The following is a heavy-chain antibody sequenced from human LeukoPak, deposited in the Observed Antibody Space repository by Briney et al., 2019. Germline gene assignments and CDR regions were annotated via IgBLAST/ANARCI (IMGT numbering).Heavy chain of an antibody. CDR1: GFTFSSYE. D-gene: IGHD6-13*01. CDR2: ISSSGSTI. J-gene: IGHJ5*01. Sequence: GGSLRLSCAASGFTFSSYEMNWVRPAPGKGLEWVSYISSSGSTIYYADSVKGRFTISRDNAKNSLYLQMNSLRAEDTAVYYCAREPTYTSSWYTTCDSWGQGTLVTVSS. V-gene: IGHV3-48*03. CDR3: AREPTYTSSWYTTCDS.